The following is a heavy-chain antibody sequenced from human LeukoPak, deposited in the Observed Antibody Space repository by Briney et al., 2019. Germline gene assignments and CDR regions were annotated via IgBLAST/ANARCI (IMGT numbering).Heavy chain of an antibody. D-gene: IGHD3-22*01. Sequence: PGGSLRLSCAASGFTVNNYMSWIRQAPGKGLEWISYISSSSNYKNYADSVQGRFTISRDNAKSSLYLQMNGLRAVDTAVYYCARHGLYDSTDYWTFQHWGQGTLVTVSS. V-gene: IGHV3-11*06. CDR3: ARHGLYDSTDYWTFQH. CDR1: GFTVNNY. J-gene: IGHJ1*01. CDR2: ISSSSNYK.